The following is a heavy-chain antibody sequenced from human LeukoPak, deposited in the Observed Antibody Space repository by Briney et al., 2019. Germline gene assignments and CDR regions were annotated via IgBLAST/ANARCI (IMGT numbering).Heavy chain of an antibody. D-gene: IGHD1-26*01. J-gene: IGHJ4*02. CDR3: ARRHKHYYQIDY. CDR1: GYTVTRYG. CDR2: VNPSGGST. Sequence: ASVKVSCKSSGYTVTRYGIIWVRQAPGQGLEWMGMVNPSGGSTSYAQKFQGRVTMTRDTSTTTVYMELSSLRSDDTAVFYCARRHKHYYQIDYWGQGTLVTVSS. V-gene: IGHV1-46*01.